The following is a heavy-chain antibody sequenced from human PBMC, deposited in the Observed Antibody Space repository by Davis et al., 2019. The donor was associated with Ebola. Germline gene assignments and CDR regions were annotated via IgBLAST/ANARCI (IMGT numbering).Heavy chain of an antibody. CDR1: GYSFISHW. CDR3: ARTVSGSYYSALDY. D-gene: IGHD1-26*01. CDR2: IDPSDSYT. Sequence: GESLKISCKGSGYSFISHWITWVRQMPGKGLEWMGRIDPSDSYTNYSPSFQGHVTMSADMSFSTAYLQWSSLEASDTAVYYCARTVSGSYYSALDYWGQGTLVTVSS. J-gene: IGHJ4*02. V-gene: IGHV5-10-1*01.